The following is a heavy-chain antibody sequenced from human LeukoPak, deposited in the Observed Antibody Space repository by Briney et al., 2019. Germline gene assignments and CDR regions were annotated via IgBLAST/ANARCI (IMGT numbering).Heavy chain of an antibody. D-gene: IGHD3-22*01. CDR3: ARGRLYYYDSSGRNFDY. CDR2: IYTSGST. V-gene: IGHV4-4*07. CDR1: GGSISSYY. J-gene: IGHJ4*02. Sequence: SETLSLTCTVSGGSISSYYWSWIRQPAGKGLEWIGRIYTSGSTNYNPSLKSRVTISVDTSKNQFSLKLSSVTAADTAVYYCARGRLYYYDSSGRNFDYWGQGTLVTVSS.